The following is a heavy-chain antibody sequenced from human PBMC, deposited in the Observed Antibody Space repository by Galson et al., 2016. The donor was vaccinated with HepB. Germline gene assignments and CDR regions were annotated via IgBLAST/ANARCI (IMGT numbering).Heavy chain of an antibody. Sequence: SETLSLTCTVSGGSISSSVYFWGWIRQPPGKGLEWVGSIYYTGSTYYNPSLKSRVTISVDTSKNHLTLKLRSVTAAETALYYCARHQIEAGPTSTLFWGQGALGTVSP. CDR3: ARHQIEAGPTSTLF. CDR1: GGSISSSVYF. J-gene: IGHJ4*02. CDR2: IYYTGST. D-gene: IGHD1-26*01. V-gene: IGHV4-39*01.